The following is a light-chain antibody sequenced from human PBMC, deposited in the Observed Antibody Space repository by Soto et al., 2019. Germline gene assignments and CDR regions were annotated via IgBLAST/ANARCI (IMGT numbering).Light chain of an antibody. J-gene: IGKJ4*01. V-gene: IGKV3-11*01. CDR2: DAS. CDR3: QQRSNWPPGLT. Sequence: EIALTQSPATLPLSPGERATLSCRASQSVSSYLAWYQQKPGQAPRLLIYDASNRATGIPARFSGSGSGTDFTLTISSLEPEDFAVYYCQQRSNWPPGLTFGGGTKVDIK. CDR1: QSVSSY.